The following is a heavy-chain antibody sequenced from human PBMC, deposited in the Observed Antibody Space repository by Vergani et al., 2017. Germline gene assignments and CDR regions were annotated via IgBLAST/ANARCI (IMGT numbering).Heavy chain of an antibody. D-gene: IGHD2-8*01. Sequence: QVQLVQSGAEVKKPGASVKVSCKASGYTFTSYYMHWVRQAPGQGLEWMGIINPSGGSTSYAQKFQGRVTMTRYTSTSTVYMDLSSLRSEDTAVYYCARGLDIVLMVYAKDYYYMDVWGKGTTVTVSS. CDR1: GYTFTSYY. CDR2: INPSGGST. CDR3: ARGLDIVLMVYAKDYYYMDV. J-gene: IGHJ6*03. V-gene: IGHV1-46*03.